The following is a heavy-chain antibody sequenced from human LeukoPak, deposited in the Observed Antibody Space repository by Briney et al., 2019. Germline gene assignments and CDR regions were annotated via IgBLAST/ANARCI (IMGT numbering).Heavy chain of an antibody. Sequence: GGSLRLSCAASGFTFSSYWMSWVRQAPGQGLEWVANIKQDGTEKYYMDSVKGRFSISRDNAKNSLYLQMNALRAEDTAVYYCARDVRPDYWGQGTLVSVS. CDR2: IKQDGTEK. CDR3: ARDVRPDY. D-gene: IGHD6-6*01. CDR1: GFTFSSYW. V-gene: IGHV3-7*04. J-gene: IGHJ4*02.